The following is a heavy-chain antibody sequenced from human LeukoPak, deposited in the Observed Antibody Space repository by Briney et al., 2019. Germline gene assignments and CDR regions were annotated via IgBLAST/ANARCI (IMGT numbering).Heavy chain of an antibody. J-gene: IGHJ3*02. CDR3: ARDLFVVTRRDAFDI. CDR2: ISNTGST. D-gene: IGHD4-23*01. V-gene: IGHV4-61*09. Sequence: SETLSLTCTVSGGSITSDTYYWNWIRQPAGKGLGWIGHISNTGSTNYNPSLKSRVTISIDTSKNQFSLKLSSVTAADTAVYYCARDLFVVTRRDAFDIWGQGTMVTVSS. CDR1: GGSITSDTYY.